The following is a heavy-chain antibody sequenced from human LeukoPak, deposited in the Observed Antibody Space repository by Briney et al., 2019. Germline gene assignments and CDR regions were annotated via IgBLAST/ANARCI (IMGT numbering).Heavy chain of an antibody. CDR2: ISTNGGGT. CDR3: ARYCSGVSCSSGYDY. D-gene: IGHD2-15*01. J-gene: IGHJ4*02. CDR1: GFTFSTYA. Sequence: GSLRLSCAASGFTFSTYAMHWVRQTPGKGLGYVSAISTNGGGTYYANSVKGRFTISRDNSKNTLYLQMGSLRAEDMAVYYCARYCSGVSCSSGYDYSGQGTLVTVSS. V-gene: IGHV3-64*01.